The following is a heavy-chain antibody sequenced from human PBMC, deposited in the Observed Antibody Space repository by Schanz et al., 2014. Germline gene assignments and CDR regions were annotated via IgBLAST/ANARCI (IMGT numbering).Heavy chain of an antibody. V-gene: IGHV3-48*01. CDR1: GFTFSSYS. CDR2: ISSSSSTR. D-gene: IGHD1-26*01. J-gene: IGHJ4*02. CDR3: ARSRSGFNFDY. Sequence: EVQLVESGGGLVQPGGSLRLSCAASGFTFSSYSMNWVRQAPGKGLEWVSYISSSSSTRYYADSVKGRFTISRDNAKNTLYLQMNSLRAEDTAVYYCARSRSGFNFDYWGQGTLVTVSS.